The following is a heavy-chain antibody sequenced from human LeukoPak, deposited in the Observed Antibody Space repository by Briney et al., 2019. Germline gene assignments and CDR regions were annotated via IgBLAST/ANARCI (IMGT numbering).Heavy chain of an antibody. CDR1: GYTFTGYY. J-gene: IGHJ4*02. Sequence: ASVKVSCKASGYTFTGYYMHWVRQAPGQGLEWMGWINPNSGGTNYARKFQGRVTMTRDTSISTAYMELSRLRSDDTAVYYCARGSRYDYFDYWGQGTLVTVSS. CDR2: INPNSGGT. CDR3: ARGSRYDYFDY. V-gene: IGHV1-2*02. D-gene: IGHD3-9*01.